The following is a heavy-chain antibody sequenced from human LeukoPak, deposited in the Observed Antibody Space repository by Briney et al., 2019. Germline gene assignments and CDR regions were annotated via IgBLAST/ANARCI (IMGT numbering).Heavy chain of an antibody. D-gene: IGHD3-10*01. V-gene: IGHV3-23*01. CDR1: GFTFSTDA. Sequence: SGGSLRLSCETSGFTFSTDAMSWVRQAPGKGLEWVSTLSGSGGTTYYADSVKGRFTISRDNSKVTLFLQLNSLKAEDTAVYYCAKEGDYYAGGGSSYYFDSWGQGTQVTVSS. CDR3: AKEGDYYAGGGSSYYFDS. CDR2: LSGSGGTT. J-gene: IGHJ4*02.